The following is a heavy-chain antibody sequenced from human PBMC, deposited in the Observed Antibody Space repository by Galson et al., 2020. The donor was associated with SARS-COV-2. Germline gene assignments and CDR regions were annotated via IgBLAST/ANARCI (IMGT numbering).Heavy chain of an antibody. CDR2: IKQDGSEK. CDR3: VSPTSAPYCYASSGFRPIVE. J-gene: IGHJ4*02. D-gene: IGHD3-22*01. CDR1: GFSFSSYW. V-gene: IGHV3-7*01. Sequence: GGSLRLSCAASGFSFSSYWKSWVRQAPGKGLEWVAHIKQDGSEKNFVDSVKGRFTISRDNGGKSLYLQIQSLRAEDTAVYFCVSPTSAPYCYASSGFRPIVEWGQGTLVTVSS.